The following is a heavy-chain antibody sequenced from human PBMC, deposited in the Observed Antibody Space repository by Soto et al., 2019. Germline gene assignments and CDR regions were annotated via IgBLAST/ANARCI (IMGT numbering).Heavy chain of an antibody. J-gene: IGHJ4*02. CDR2: ISSSGSTI. D-gene: IGHD4-17*01. CDR1: GFTFSSYK. CDR3: ARRYGDYEGDDY. Sequence: EVQVVESGGGLVQPGGSLRLSCAASGFTFSSYKMNWVRQAPGKGLEWVSYISSSGSTIYYADSVKGRFPISRDNAKNALYLQMNSLRDEDTAVYYCARRYGDYEGDDYWGQGTLVTVSS. V-gene: IGHV3-48*02.